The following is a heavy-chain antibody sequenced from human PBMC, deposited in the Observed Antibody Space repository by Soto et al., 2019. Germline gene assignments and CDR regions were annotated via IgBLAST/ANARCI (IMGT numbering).Heavy chain of an antibody. CDR3: TTDLLERLLAA. D-gene: IGHD1-1*01. J-gene: IGHJ5*02. Sequence: EVQLVESGGGLVKPGGSLRLSCAASGFTFSNAWMSWVRQAPGKGLEWVGRIKSKTDGGTTDYAAPVKGRFTISRDDSKNPLYLQMNSLKTEDTAMYYCTTDLLERLLAAWGQGTLVTVSS. V-gene: IGHV3-15*01. CDR1: GFTFSNAW. CDR2: IKSKTDGGTT.